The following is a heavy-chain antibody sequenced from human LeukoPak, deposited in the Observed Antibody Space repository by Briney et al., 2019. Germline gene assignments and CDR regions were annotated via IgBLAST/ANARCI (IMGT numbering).Heavy chain of an antibody. CDR2: INPNSGGT. D-gene: IGHD2-2*01. CDR1: GYTFTGYY. V-gene: IGHV1-2*04. J-gene: IGHJ4*02. CDR3: ARGGFCGSTTCYPFDY. Sequence: GASVKVSCKASGYTFTGYYMHWVRQAPGQGLEWMGWINPNSGGTNYAQKFQGWVTMTRDTSISTAYMELSRLRSDDMAMYYCARGGFCGSTTCYPFDYWGQGTLVTVSS.